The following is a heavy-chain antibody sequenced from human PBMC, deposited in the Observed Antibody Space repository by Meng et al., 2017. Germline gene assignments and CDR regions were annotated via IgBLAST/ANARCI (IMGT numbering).Heavy chain of an antibody. CDR2: INTNTGNP. CDR3: ARRYYYDSSGYYFYVFGY. Sequence: PGVSLNVYCKVSGYPFNSFAMNWGRPAPGQGLEWMGWINTNTGNPTYAQGFTGRFVFSLDTSVSTAYLQISSLKAEDTAVYYCARRYYYDSSGYYFYVFGYWGQGTLVTVSS. CDR1: GYPFNSFA. D-gene: IGHD3-22*01. V-gene: IGHV7-4-1*02. J-gene: IGHJ4*02.